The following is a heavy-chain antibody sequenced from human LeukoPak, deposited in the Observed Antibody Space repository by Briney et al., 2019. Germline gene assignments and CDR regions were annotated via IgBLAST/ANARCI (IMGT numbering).Heavy chain of an antibody. CDR1: GDSISSYH. Sequence: SETLSLTCTVSGDSISSYHWSWIRQPPGKGLEWIGYIYYSGSTDYNPSLKSRVTISVDTSKNQFFLKLSSVTAADTAVYYCARLSPDSSGYYYVDYWGQGTLVTVSS. CDR2: IYYSGST. D-gene: IGHD3-22*01. V-gene: IGHV4-59*08. CDR3: ARLSPDSSGYYYVDY. J-gene: IGHJ4*02.